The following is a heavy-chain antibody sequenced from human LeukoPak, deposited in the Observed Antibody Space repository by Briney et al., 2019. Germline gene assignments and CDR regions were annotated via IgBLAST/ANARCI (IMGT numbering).Heavy chain of an antibody. CDR3: ASQNSGSYYDY. Sequence: ASVKVSRKASGGTFSSYAISWVRQAPGQGLEWMGRIIPILGIANYAQKFQGRVTITADKSTSTAYMELSSLRSEDTAVYYCASQNSGSYYDYWGQGTLVTVSS. V-gene: IGHV1-69*04. D-gene: IGHD1-26*01. CDR1: GGTFSSYA. J-gene: IGHJ4*02. CDR2: IIPILGIA.